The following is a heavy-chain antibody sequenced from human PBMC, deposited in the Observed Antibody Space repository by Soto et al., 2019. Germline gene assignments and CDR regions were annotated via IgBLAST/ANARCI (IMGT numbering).Heavy chain of an antibody. J-gene: IGHJ6*02. CDR1: GFTFSNAW. Sequence: GGSLRLSCAASGFTFSNAWMNWVRQAPGKGLEWVGRIKSKTDGGTTDYAAPVKGRFTISREDSKNTLYLQMNSLKTEDTAVYYCTTDIDGEAVVVVAATLPEPQPYYYYGMDVWGQGTTVTVSS. CDR3: TTDIDGEAVVVVAATLPEPQPYYYYGMDV. D-gene: IGHD2-15*01. V-gene: IGHV3-15*07. CDR2: IKSKTDGGTT.